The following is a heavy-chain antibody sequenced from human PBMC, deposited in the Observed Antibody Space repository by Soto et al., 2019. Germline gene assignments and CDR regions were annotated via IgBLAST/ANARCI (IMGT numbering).Heavy chain of an antibody. Sequence: EVQLVESGGNWVQPGGSLRLSCEASGFTFSGFDMHWVRQPTEKGLEWVSSIGTAGDTYYAGSVKGRFTISRDNAKNSMSLQVNSLRAGDMAVYLCAKSQEIGTHFFDSWGQGTQVTVAS. CDR2: IGTAGDT. V-gene: IGHV3-13*01. D-gene: IGHD6-13*01. J-gene: IGHJ4*02. CDR3: AKSQEIGTHFFDS. CDR1: GFTFSGFD.